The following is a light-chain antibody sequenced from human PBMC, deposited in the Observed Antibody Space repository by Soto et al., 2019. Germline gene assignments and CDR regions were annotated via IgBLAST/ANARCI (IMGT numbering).Light chain of an antibody. V-gene: IGLV2-14*01. CDR2: EVS. Sequence: SVLTQPASVSGSPGQSITISCTGTSSDVGGYNHVSWYQQHPGKAPKLMIYEVSNRPSGVSNRFSGSKSGNTASLTISGLQAEYVAYYYSSPDTSSATYVCSSGTKVTGL. CDR1: SSDVGGYNH. CDR3: SPDTSSATYV. J-gene: IGLJ1*01.